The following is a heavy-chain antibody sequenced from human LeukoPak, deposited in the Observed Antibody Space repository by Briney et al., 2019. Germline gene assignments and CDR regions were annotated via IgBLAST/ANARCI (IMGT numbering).Heavy chain of an antibody. V-gene: IGHV5-51*01. CDR3: ARSTNYDSSGYVGDY. CDR1: GYSFTSYW. D-gene: IGHD3-22*01. CDR2: IYPGDSDT. J-gene: IGHJ4*02. Sequence: GESLKISCKDSGYSFTSYWIGWVRQMPGKGLEWMGIIYPGDSDTRYSPSFQGQVTISADKSISTAYLQWSSLKASDTAMYYCARSTNYDSSGYVGDYWGQGTLVTVSS.